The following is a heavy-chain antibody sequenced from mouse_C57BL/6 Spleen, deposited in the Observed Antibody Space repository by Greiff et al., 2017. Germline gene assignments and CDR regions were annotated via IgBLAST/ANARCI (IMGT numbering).Heavy chain of an antibody. CDR1: GYTFTSYW. J-gene: IGHJ2*01. D-gene: IGHD3-2*02. V-gene: IGHV1-59*01. CDR3: ARTAQVSYYFDY. Sequence: QVHVKQPGAELVRPGTSVKLSCKASGYTFTSYWMHWVKQRPGQGLEWIGVIDPSDSYTNYNQKFKGKATLTVDTSSSTAYMQLSSLTSEDSAVYYCARTAQVSYYFDYWGQGTTLTVSS. CDR2: IDPSDSYT.